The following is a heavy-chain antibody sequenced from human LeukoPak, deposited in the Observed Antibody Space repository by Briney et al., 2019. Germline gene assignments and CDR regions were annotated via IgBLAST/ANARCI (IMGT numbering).Heavy chain of an antibody. D-gene: IGHD6-13*01. Sequence: SETLSLTCAVYGGSFSGYYWSWIRQPAGKGLEWIGRIYTSGSTNYNPSLKSRVTISVDTSKNQFSLKLSSVTAADTAVYYCAREVYSSSWYNYVFDYWGQGTLVTVSS. V-gene: IGHV4-4*07. CDR3: AREVYSSSWYNYVFDY. CDR2: IYTSGST. J-gene: IGHJ4*02. CDR1: GGSFSGYY.